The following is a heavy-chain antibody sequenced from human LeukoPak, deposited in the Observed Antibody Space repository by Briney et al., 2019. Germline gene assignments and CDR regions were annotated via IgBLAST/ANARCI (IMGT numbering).Heavy chain of an antibody. CDR1: GYSISSGYY. J-gene: IGHJ4*02. Sequence: ETLSLTCAVSGYSISSGYYWGWIRQPPGKGLEWVSSISSSSSYIYYADSVKGRFTISRDNAKNSLYLQMNSLRAEDTAVYYCARGYCSGGSCYSSGFDYWGQGTLVTVSS. CDR3: ARGYCSGGSCYSSGFDY. D-gene: IGHD2-15*01. V-gene: IGHV3-21*01. CDR2: ISSSSSYI.